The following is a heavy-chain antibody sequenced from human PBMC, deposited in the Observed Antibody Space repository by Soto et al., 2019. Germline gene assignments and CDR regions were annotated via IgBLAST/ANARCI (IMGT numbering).Heavy chain of an antibody. CDR1: GGSISSSSYY. CDR3: ARGGITMIVVVRPWFDY. CDR2: INHSGST. V-gene: IGHV4-39*07. Sequence: SETLSLTCTVSGGSISSSSYYWGWIRQPPGKGLEWIGSINHSGSTNYNPSLKSRVTISVDTSKNQFSLKLSSVTAADTAVYYCARGGITMIVVVRPWFDYWGQGTLVTVSS. D-gene: IGHD3-22*01. J-gene: IGHJ4*02.